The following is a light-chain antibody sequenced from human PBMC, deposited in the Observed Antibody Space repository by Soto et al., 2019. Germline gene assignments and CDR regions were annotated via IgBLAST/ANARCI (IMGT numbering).Light chain of an antibody. CDR1: QSVSSN. V-gene: IGKV3-15*01. CDR2: GAS. Sequence: EVVMTQSPATLSVSPGERATLSCRASQSVSSNLAWYQHKPGQAPRLLIYGASTRATGIPARFSGSGSATEFILTISSLQSEDFAVYYCQQYDKWPPLTFGGGTKVEIK. J-gene: IGKJ4*01. CDR3: QQYDKWPPLT.